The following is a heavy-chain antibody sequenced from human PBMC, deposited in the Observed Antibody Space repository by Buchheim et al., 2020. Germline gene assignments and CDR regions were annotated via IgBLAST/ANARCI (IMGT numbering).Heavy chain of an antibody. J-gene: IGHJ4*02. V-gene: IGHV3-23*01. CDR2: FSGSGGST. Sequence: EVQLLESGGGLVQPGGSLRLSCAASGFTFSSYAMSWVRQAPGKGLEWVSAFSGSGGSTYYADSVKGRFPISRDNPKTTLYLQMNSLRAEDTAVYYCAKDYDYDFWSGYSYFDYWGQGTL. CDR1: GFTFSSYA. D-gene: IGHD3-3*01. CDR3: AKDYDYDFWSGYSYFDY.